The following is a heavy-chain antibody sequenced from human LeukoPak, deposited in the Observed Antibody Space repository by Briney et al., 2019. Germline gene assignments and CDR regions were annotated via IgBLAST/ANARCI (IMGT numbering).Heavy chain of an antibody. CDR3: ARRDGYSSGWFFDY. Sequence: GEPLKISCQGSGSSFTSYWTGWVRQIPGQGLEWMGIIYPGDSDTSYSPSFQGQVTISADKSISTAYLQWSSLKASDTAMYYCARRDGYSSGWFFDYWGQGTLVTVSS. CDR1: GSSFTSYW. V-gene: IGHV5-51*01. CDR2: IYPGDSDT. J-gene: IGHJ4*02. D-gene: IGHD6-19*01.